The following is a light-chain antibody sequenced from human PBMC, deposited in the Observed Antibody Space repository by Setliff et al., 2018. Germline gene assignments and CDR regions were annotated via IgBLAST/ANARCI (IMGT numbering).Light chain of an antibody. J-gene: IGLJ3*02. V-gene: IGLV2-8*01. CDR2: EVY. Sequence: QSALAQPPSASGSPGQSVTISCTGTNNDIGTYNYVSWYQQHPGKAPKLMIFEVYRRPLGVPDRFSGSKSGNTASLTVSGLQAEDDADYYCSSYAGSNNFVVFGGGT. CDR1: NNDIGTYNY. CDR3: SSYAGSNNFVV.